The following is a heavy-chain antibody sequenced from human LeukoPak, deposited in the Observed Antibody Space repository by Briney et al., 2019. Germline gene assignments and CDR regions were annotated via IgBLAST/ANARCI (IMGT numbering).Heavy chain of an antibody. Sequence: SETLSLTCAVYGGSFSGYYWSWIRQPPGKGLEWIGEINHSGSTNYNPSLKSRVTISVDTSKNQFSLKLSSVTAADTAVYYCARKQYGDYAPSDPWGQGTLVTVSS. D-gene: IGHD4-17*01. V-gene: IGHV4-34*01. J-gene: IGHJ5*02. CDR3: ARKQYGDYAPSDP. CDR2: INHSGST. CDR1: GGSFSGYY.